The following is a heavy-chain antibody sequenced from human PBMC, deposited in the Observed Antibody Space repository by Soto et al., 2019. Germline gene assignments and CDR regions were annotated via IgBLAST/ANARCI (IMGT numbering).Heavy chain of an antibody. D-gene: IGHD3-10*01. J-gene: IGHJ5*02. V-gene: IGHV1-18*01. Sequence: HLVQSGPEVKKPGASITVSCKTSGDTFTNFGLSWVRQAPGQGLEWMGWIATYNSNRNYAQKFQGRLTLTTDTSTRTAYMELKSLRYDDTAVYYCATVLRGVVNWFDPWGQGPLVTVSS. CDR1: GDTFTNFG. CDR2: IATYNSNR. CDR3: ATVLRGVVNWFDP.